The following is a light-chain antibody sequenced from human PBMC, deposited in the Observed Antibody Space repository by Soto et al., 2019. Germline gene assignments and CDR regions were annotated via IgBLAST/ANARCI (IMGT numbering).Light chain of an antibody. CDR2: EVT. J-gene: IGLJ1*01. CDR3: SSYTSSVTLYV. Sequence: QSALTQPASVSGSPGQSITISCTGTSSDIGGYKYVSWYQQHPGKAPKLMIYEVTYRPSGVSDRFSGSKSGNTASLTVSGLQAEDEADYYCSSYTSSVTLYVFGNGTKLTVL. CDR1: SSDIGGYKY. V-gene: IGLV2-14*01.